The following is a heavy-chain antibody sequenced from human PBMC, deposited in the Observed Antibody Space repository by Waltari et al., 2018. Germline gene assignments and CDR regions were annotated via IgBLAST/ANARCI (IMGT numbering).Heavy chain of an antibody. CDR1: GLNFGSSW. CDR2: INYDGTKT. J-gene: IGHJ5*02. Sequence: EVQLLESGGTIVQPGGSLKVACAASGLNFGSSWMHWVRQTPGKGLMWVSDINYDGTKTKYADSVRGRFTISRDNAKSTLYLQMTDLRAEDTAVYFCVRARWDYLYFDTWGQGTLVTVSS. CDR3: VRARWDYLYFDT. D-gene: IGHD1-26*01. V-gene: IGHV3-74*01.